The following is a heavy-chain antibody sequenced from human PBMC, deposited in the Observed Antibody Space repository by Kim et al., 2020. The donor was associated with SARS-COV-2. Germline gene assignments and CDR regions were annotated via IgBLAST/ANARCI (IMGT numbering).Heavy chain of an antibody. J-gene: IGHJ1*01. CDR3: ARSWSDTRGYFQH. V-gene: IGHV3-21*01. Sequence: YTDSVKGRFTISRDNAKNSLYLQMNSLRAEDTAVYYCARSWSDTRGYFQHWGQGTLVTVSS. D-gene: IGHD5-18*01.